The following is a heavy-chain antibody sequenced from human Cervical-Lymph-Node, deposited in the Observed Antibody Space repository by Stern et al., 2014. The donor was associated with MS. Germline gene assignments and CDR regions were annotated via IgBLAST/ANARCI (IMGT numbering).Heavy chain of an antibody. J-gene: IGHJ1*01. D-gene: IGHD1-26*01. CDR3: ARGRGGFRAEYFQP. V-gene: IGHV1-2*06. CDR1: GYTFTAYS. Sequence: VQLVESGAEVKKPGASVKVSCKASGYTFTAYSIHWVRQAPGQGLEWMGRINPDSGDTNYAQNFQGRVTMTRDTSISTAYMEVSRLTSDDTAVYYCARGRGGFRAEYFQPWGQGTLVTASS. CDR2: INPDSGDT.